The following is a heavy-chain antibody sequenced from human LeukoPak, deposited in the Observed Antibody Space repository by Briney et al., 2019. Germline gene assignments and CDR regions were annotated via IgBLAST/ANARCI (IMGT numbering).Heavy chain of an antibody. CDR2: ISSSSSYT. Sequence: GGSLRLSCAASGFTFSDYYMGWIRQAPGKGLEWVSYISSSSSYTNYADSVKGRFTISRDNAKNSLYLEMNSLRAEDTAVYYCARGGCGSTSCMEFDYWGQGTLVTVSS. J-gene: IGHJ4*02. CDR3: ARGGCGSTSCMEFDY. D-gene: IGHD2-2*01. V-gene: IGHV3-11*05. CDR1: GFTFSDYY.